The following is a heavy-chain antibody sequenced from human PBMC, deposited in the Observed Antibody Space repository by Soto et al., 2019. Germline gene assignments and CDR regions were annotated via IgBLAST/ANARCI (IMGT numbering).Heavy chain of an antibody. J-gene: IGHJ4*02. CDR2: ISAYNGNT. V-gene: IGHV1-18*01. Sequence: QVQLVQSGAEVKKPGASVKVSCKASGYTFTSYGISWVRQAPGQGLEWMGWISAYNGNTNYAQKLQGRVTMTTDPSTSTAYMELRSLRSDDTAVYYCASQMITFGGVISQDYWGQGTLVTVSS. D-gene: IGHD3-16*02. CDR3: ASQMITFGGVISQDY. CDR1: GYTFTSYG.